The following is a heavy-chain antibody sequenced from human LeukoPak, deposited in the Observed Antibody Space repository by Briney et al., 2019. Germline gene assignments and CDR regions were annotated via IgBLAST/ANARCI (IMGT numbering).Heavy chain of an antibody. J-gene: IGHJ4*02. CDR3: AKCMAEPGTCYFDY. CDR2: ISGSGGNT. D-gene: IGHD6-13*01. V-gene: IGHV3-23*01. CDR1: GFTFSSYA. Sequence: GGSLRLSCAASGFTFSSYAMTWVRQAPGKGLEWVSSISGSGGNTYYADSVKGRFTISRDNSKNTLYLQMNNVGAQDTALYYCAKCMAEPGTCYFDYWGQETLVTVSS.